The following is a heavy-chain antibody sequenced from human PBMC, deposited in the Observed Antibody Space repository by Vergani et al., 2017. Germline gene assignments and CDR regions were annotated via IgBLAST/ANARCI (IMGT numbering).Heavy chain of an antibody. CDR1: GGSISSGDYY. CDR2: IYYRGGT. D-gene: IGHD3-10*01. V-gene: IGHV4-30-4*08. Sequence: QVQLQESGPGLVKPSQTLSLPCTVSGGSISSGDYYWSWIRQPPGKGLEWIGYIYYRGGTYYNPSLKSRVTISVDTSKNQFSLKLSSVTAADTAVYYCARSGSGSSNFDYWGQGTLVTVSS. J-gene: IGHJ4*02. CDR3: ARSGSGSSNFDY.